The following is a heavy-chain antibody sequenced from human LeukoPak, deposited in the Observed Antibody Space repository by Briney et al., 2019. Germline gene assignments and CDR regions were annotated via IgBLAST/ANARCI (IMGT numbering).Heavy chain of an antibody. Sequence: KSSETLSLTCAVYGGSFSGYYWSWIRQPPGKGLEWIGEINHSGSTNYNPSLKSRVTISVDTSKNQFSLKLSSVTAADTAVYYCARGGVDTAITFDYWGQGTLVTVSS. V-gene: IGHV4-34*01. D-gene: IGHD5-18*01. CDR3: ARGGVDTAITFDY. J-gene: IGHJ4*02. CDR2: INHSGST. CDR1: GGSFSGYY.